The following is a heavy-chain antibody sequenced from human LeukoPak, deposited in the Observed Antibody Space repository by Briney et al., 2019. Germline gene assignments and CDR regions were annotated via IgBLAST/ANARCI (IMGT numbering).Heavy chain of an antibody. CDR1: GGSISSISYY. CDR3: ARYCYYYSGSGSASGYFDY. D-gene: IGHD3-10*01. J-gene: IGHJ4*02. CDR2: IYYSGST. V-gene: IGHV4-39*01. Sequence: SETLSLTCTVSGGSISSISYYWGWIRQPPGKGLEWIGTIYYSGSTYHSPSLKSRVTISGDTSKNQISLKLSSVTAADMALDYCARYCYYYSGSGSASGYFDYWGQGTLVIVSS.